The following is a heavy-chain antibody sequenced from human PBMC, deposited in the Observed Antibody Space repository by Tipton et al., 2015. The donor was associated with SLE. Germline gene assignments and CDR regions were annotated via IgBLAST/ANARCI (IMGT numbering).Heavy chain of an antibody. CDR3: ATRTRTTVTDAFDI. V-gene: IGHV1-69*09. J-gene: IGHJ3*02. CDR2: IIPILSIA. D-gene: IGHD4-17*01. Sequence: QVQLVQSGAEVKKPGSSVKVSCKASGGTFSSYTISWVRQAPGQGLEWMGRIIPILSIANYAQKFQGRVTITADKSTSTAYMELSSLRSEDTAVYYCATRTRTTVTDAFDIWGQGTMVTVSS. CDR1: GGTFSSYT.